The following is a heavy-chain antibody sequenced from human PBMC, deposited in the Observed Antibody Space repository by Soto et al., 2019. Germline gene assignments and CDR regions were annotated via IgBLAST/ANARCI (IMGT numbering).Heavy chain of an antibody. J-gene: IGHJ4*02. CDR1: GYTFSSYG. V-gene: IGHV1-18*01. D-gene: IGHD2-21*02. Sequence: ASVKVSCKASGYTFSSYGISWVRQAPGQGLEWMGWISSYNANTNYAQKLQGRVTMTTDTSTRTAYMELRSLRSDDTAVYYCARTSQYCGADCSPYYFDYWGQGTLVTVSS. CDR2: ISSYNANT. CDR3: ARTSQYCGADCSPYYFDY.